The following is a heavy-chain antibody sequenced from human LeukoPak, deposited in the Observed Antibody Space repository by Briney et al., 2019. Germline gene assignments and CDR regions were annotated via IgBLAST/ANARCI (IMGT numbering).Heavy chain of an antibody. V-gene: IGHV3-48*03. CDR3: AKSRARVAVAGSEFDY. J-gene: IGHJ4*02. CDR2: ISSSGSTI. Sequence: GGSLRLSCAASGFTFSSYEMNWVRQAPGKGLEWVSYISSSGSTIYYADSVKGRFTISRDNAKNSLYLQMNSLRAEDTAVYYCAKSRARVAVAGSEFDYWGQGTLVTVSS. D-gene: IGHD6-19*01. CDR1: GFTFSSYE.